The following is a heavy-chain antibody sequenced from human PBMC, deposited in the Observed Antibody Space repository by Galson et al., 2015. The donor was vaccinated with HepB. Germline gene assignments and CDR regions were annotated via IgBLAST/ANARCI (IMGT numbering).Heavy chain of an antibody. CDR3: AREYSSSWYSYDVWQPNRDTAVYSVDY. V-gene: IGHV3-21*01. D-gene: IGHD6-13*01. J-gene: IGHJ4*02. CDR1: GFTFSSYS. Sequence: SLRLSCAASGFTFSSYSMNWFRQAPGKWLEWISSISSSSSYIYYADSVKGRFTISRDNDKNSLYLQMNSLRAEDTALYYCAREYSSSWYSYDVWQPNRDTAVYSVDYWGQGTLVTVSS. CDR2: ISSSSSYI.